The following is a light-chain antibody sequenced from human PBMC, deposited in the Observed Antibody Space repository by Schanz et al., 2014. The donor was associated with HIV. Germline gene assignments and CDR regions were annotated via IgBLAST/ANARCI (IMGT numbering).Light chain of an antibody. CDR3: ISYTSDTVL. CDR1: SSDVGGYYS. V-gene: IGLV2-14*03. Sequence: QSVLTQPASVSGSPGQSITISCTGISSDVGGYYSVSWYQQHPGKAPKLMIFDVSNRPSGVANRFSGSKSGNTASLTVSGLQAEDEADYYCISYTSDTVLFGGGTKLTVL. J-gene: IGLJ2*01. CDR2: DVS.